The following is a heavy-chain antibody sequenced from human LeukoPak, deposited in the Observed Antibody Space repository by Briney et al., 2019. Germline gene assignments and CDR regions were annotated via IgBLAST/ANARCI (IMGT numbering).Heavy chain of an antibody. CDR2: IRNSDGMT. CDR1: GFTFTTYA. D-gene: IGHD1-1*01. J-gene: IGHJ4*02. CDR3: AKGLERESRLDS. V-gene: IGHV3-23*01. Sequence: GGSLRLSCGASGFTFTTYAMTWVRQAPGQGLEWVSGIRNSDGMTYYADSVRGRFTIPTDNSKNTLYLQMNSLRAEDTALYYCAKGLERESRLDSWGQGTLVTVSS.